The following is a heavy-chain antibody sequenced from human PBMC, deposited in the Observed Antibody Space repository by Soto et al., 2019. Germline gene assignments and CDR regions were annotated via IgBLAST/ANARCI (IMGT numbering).Heavy chain of an antibody. Sequence: PGGSLRLSCAASGFTFSSYAMHWVRQAPGKGLEYVSAISSNGGSTYYANSVKGRFTISRDNSKNTLYLQMGSLRAEDMAVYYCARSACTRCPYYFDYWGQGTLVTVSS. CDR2: ISSNGGST. J-gene: IGHJ4*02. V-gene: IGHV3-64*01. D-gene: IGHD2-2*01. CDR3: ARSACTRCPYYFDY. CDR1: GFTFSSYA.